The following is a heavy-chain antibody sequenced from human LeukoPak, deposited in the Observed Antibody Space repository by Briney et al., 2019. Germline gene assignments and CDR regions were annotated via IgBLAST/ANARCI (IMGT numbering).Heavy chain of an antibody. Sequence: GGSLRRSCEASGFAFSSYWASWVPQAPGKGREWVANINQDGNSQNYVDSVRGRFTISKDNTKNSVYLQMNSLRAEDTAVYYCARSLWSEDYGGQGILVTVSA. CDR2: INQDGNSQ. D-gene: IGHD2-21*01. CDR1: GFAFSSYW. V-gene: IGHV3-7*01. J-gene: IGHJ4*02. CDR3: ARSLWSEDY.